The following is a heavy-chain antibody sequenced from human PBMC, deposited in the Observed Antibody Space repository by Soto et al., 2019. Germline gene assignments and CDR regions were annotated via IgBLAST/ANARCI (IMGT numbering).Heavy chain of an antibody. CDR3: ARIPSAASVLMWFDP. CDR2: ISSSSSTI. CDR1: GFTFSSYS. Sequence: GGSLRLSCAASGFTFSSYSMNWVRQAPGKGLEWVSYISSSSSTIYYADSVKGRFTISRDNAKNSLYLQMNSLGAEDTAVYYCARIPSAASVLMWFDPWGQGTLVTVSS. J-gene: IGHJ5*02. D-gene: IGHD1-20*01. V-gene: IGHV3-48*01.